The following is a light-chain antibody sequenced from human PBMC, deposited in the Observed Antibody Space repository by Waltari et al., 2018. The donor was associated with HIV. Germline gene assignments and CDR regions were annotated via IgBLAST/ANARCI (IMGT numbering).Light chain of an antibody. CDR2: EVN. Sequence: QSALTQPPAASGSPGQSVTISCTGTSNDIGPYNYVSWYQQHPDKAPRLLIYEVNNRPSGVSNRFSGSKSGNTASLTISGLQAEDEADYYCSSYTTSSTPVVFGGGTKLTVL. CDR3: SSYTTSSTPVV. CDR1: SNDIGPYNY. V-gene: IGLV2-14*01. J-gene: IGLJ2*01.